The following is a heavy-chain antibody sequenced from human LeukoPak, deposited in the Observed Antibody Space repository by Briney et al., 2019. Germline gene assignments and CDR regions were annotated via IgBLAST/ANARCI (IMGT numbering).Heavy chain of an antibody. CDR2: ISAYNGNT. CDR1: GYTFTSYG. CDR3: AREVRNDYGDDLVY. D-gene: IGHD4-17*01. Sequence: ASVKVSCKASGYTFTSYGIRWVRQAPGQGLECMGWISAYNGNTNYAQKLQGRVRMTTDTSTSTAYMELKSLRADDTAVYYCAREVRNDYGDDLVYWGQGTLVTVSS. J-gene: IGHJ4*02. V-gene: IGHV1-18*01.